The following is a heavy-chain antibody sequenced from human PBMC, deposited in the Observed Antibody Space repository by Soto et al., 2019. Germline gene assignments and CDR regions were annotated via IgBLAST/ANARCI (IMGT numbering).Heavy chain of an antibody. CDR1: GGTFSSYA. J-gene: IGHJ6*03. D-gene: IGHD6-19*01. Sequence: ASVKVSCKASGGTFSSYAISWVRQAPGQGPEWMGGIIPIFGTANYAQKFQGRVTMTTDTSTSTAYMELRSLRSDDTAVYYCARSIAVAGTYYYYYMDVWGKGTTVTVSS. CDR2: IIPIFGTA. V-gene: IGHV1-69*05. CDR3: ARSIAVAGTYYYYYMDV.